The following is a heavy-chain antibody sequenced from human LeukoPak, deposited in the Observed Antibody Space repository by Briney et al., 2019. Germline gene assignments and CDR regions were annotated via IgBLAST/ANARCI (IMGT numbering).Heavy chain of an antibody. V-gene: IGHV3-33*01. D-gene: IGHD6-19*01. Sequence: GGSLRLSCAASGFTFSSYGMHWVRQAPGKGLEWVAVIWYDGSNKYYADSVKGRFTISRDNSKNTLYLQTNSLRAEDTAVYYCAREDGYSSGWYYLDYWGQGTLVTVSS. CDR2: IWYDGSNK. CDR3: AREDGYSSGWYYLDY. CDR1: GFTFSSYG. J-gene: IGHJ4*02.